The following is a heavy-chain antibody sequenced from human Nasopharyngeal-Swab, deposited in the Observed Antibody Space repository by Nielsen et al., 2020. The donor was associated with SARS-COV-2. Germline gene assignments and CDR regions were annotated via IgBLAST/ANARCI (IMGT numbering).Heavy chain of an antibody. D-gene: IGHD3-3*01. CDR1: GFTFSSYE. J-gene: IGHJ6*02. Sequence: GESLKISCAASGFTFSSYEMNWVRQAPGKGLEWVSYISSSSSTIYYADSVKGRFTISRDNAKNSLYLQMNSLRAEDTAVYYCARDQGSYDFLEVHFYYYYYYGMDVWGQGTTVTVSS. CDR2: ISSSSSTI. V-gene: IGHV3-48*01. CDR3: ARDQGSYDFLEVHFYYYYYYGMDV.